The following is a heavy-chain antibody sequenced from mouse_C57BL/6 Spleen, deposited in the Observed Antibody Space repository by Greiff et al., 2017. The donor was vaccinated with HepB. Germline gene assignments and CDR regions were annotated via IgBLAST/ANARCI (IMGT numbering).Heavy chain of an antibody. CDR2: INPNNGGT. V-gene: IGHV1-26*01. J-gene: IGHJ4*01. CDR1: GYTFTDYY. Sequence: VQLQQSGPELVKPGASVKISCKASGYTFTDYYMNWVKQSHGKSLEWIGDINPNNGGTSYNQKFKGKATLTVDKSSSTAYMELRSLTAEDSAVYDWARRGSRHMDYWGQGTSVTVSS. CDR3: ARRGSRHMDY. D-gene: IGHD1-1*01.